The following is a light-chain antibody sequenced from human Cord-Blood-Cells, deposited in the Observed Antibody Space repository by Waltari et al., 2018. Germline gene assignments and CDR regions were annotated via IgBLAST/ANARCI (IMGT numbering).Light chain of an antibody. CDR2: WAS. J-gene: IGKJ1*01. CDR1: QCVLYSSNYKTY. V-gene: IGKV4-1*01. CDR3: QQYYSTPPT. Sequence: DIVMTQSPDSLAVSLGERANINCKSSQCVLYSSNYKTYLAWYQKKPRQPPKLLIFWASTRESGVPDRFSGSGSGTDFTLTISSLQAEDVAVYYCQQYYSTPPTFGQGTKVEIK.